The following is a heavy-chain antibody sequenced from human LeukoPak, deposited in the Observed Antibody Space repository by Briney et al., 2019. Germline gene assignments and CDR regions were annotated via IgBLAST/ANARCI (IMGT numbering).Heavy chain of an antibody. CDR1: GYTFTSYG. V-gene: IGHV1-18*01. D-gene: IGHD3-9*01. J-gene: IGHJ4*02. CDR3: ARDDPTYYDILTGYYEPFDY. Sequence: GASVKVSCKASGYTFTSYGISWVRQAPGQGLEWMGWISAYNGNTNYAQKLQGRVTVTTDTSTSTAYMELRSLRSDDTAVYYCARDDPTYYDILTGYYEPFDYWGQGTLVTVSS. CDR2: ISAYNGNT.